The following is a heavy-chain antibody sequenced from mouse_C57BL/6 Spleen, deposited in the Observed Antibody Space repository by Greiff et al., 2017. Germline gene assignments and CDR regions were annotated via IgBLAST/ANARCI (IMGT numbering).Heavy chain of an antibody. CDR3: ARTAGSSGGFAY. CDR1: GFSLTSYG. CDR2: IWSGGST. Sequence: VQLVESGPGLVQPSQSLSITCTVSGFSLTSYGVHWVRQSPGKCLEWLGVIWSGGSTDYNAAFISRLSISKDNSKSQVFFKMNSLQADDTAIYYCARTAGSSGGFAYWGQGTLVTVSA. V-gene: IGHV2-2*01. J-gene: IGHJ3*01. D-gene: IGHD1-1*01.